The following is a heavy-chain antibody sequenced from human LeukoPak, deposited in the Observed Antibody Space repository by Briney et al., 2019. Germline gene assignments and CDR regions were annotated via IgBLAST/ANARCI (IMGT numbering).Heavy chain of an antibody. CDR2: VYYSGAT. Sequence: SETLSLTCTVSDGSILRSFDYWGWIRQPPGKGLEWIGSVYYSGATYHSPSLKSRVTKSVDTSQNHFSLKLSSMTAADTAVYYCARLHLAGPFDYWGQGILVTVSS. V-gene: IGHV4-39*02. CDR3: ARLHLAGPFDY. D-gene: IGHD3-16*01. J-gene: IGHJ4*02. CDR1: DGSILRSFDY.